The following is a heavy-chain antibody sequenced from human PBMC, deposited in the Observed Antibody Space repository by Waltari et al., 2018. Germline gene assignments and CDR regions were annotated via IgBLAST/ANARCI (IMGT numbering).Heavy chain of an antibody. D-gene: IGHD6-13*01. CDR2: IYYSGST. CDR3: ARAASSSWYRNWFDP. Sequence: QVQLQESGPGLVKPSETLSLTCTVSGGSISSHYWSWIRQPTGKGLEWIGYIYYSGSTNYNPSLKSRVTISVDTSKNQFSLKLSSVTAADTAVYYCARAASSSWYRNWFDPWGQGTLVTVSS. J-gene: IGHJ5*02. V-gene: IGHV4-59*11. CDR1: GGSISSHY.